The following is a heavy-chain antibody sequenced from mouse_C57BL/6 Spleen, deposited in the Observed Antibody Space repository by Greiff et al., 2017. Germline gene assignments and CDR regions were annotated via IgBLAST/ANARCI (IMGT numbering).Heavy chain of an antibody. CDR3: ALYCYGMGYFDD. CDR1: GYTFTSYW. V-gene: IGHV1-55*01. J-gene: IGHJ1*03. Sequence: QVQLQQPGAELVKPGASVKMSCKASGYTFTSYWITWVKQRPGQGLEWIGDIYPGSGSTNYNEKFKSKATLTVDTSSSTAYMQLSSLTSEDSAVYYCALYCYGMGYFDDWGTGTTVTVSS. D-gene: IGHD1-1*01. CDR2: IYPGSGST.